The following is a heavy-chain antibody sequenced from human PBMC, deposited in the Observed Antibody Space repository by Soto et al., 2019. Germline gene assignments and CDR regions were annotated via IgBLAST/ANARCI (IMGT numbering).Heavy chain of an antibody. J-gene: IGHJ3*02. CDR3: AGIDILTGYYAFDI. Sequence: QVQLQESGPGLVKPSETLSLTCTVSGGSISSYYWSWIRQPPGKGLEWIGYIYYSGSTNYNPSLTSRVTISVDTSKNQFSLKLSSVTAADTAVYYCAGIDILTGYYAFDIWGQGTMVTVSS. CDR1: GGSISSYY. CDR2: IYYSGST. V-gene: IGHV4-59*01. D-gene: IGHD3-9*01.